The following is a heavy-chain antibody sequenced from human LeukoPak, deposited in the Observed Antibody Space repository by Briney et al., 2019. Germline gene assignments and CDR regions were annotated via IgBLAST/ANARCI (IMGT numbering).Heavy chain of an antibody. Sequence: PGGSLRLSCAASGFTFSSYWMHWVRQAPGKGLVSVSRIKTDGSRTSYADSVKGRFTISRDNAKNTLYLQMNSLRAEYTAVYYCAREMRGSNSEDYWGQGPLVTVSS. D-gene: IGHD4-23*01. V-gene: IGHV3-74*01. CDR1: GFTFSSYW. J-gene: IGHJ4*02. CDR3: AREMRGSNSEDY. CDR2: IKTDGSRT.